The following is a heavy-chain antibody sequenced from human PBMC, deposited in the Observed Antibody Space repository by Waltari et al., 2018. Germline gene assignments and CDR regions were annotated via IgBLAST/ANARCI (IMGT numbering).Heavy chain of an antibody. D-gene: IGHD2-15*01. V-gene: IGHV4-34*01. CDR3: ARLGGNWVGRALDY. Sequence: QVQLQQWGAGLLKPSETLSLTCAVYGGSFSGYYWSWIRQPPGKGLEWIGEINHSGSTNYNPSLKSRVTMSVDTSKNQFSLKLSSVTAADTAVYYCARLGGNWVGRALDYWGQGTLVTVSS. J-gene: IGHJ4*02. CDR2: INHSGST. CDR1: GGSFSGYY.